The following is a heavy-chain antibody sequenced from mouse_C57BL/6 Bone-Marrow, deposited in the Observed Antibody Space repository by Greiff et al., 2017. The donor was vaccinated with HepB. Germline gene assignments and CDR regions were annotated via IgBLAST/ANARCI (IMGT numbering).Heavy chain of an antibody. D-gene: IGHD1-1*01. V-gene: IGHV14-4*01. CDR1: GFNIKDDY. CDR3: TTRGDYYGSSLYFDY. J-gene: IGHJ2*01. CDR2: IDPENGDT. Sequence: VHVKQSGAELVRPGASVKLSCTASGFNIKDDYMHWVKQRPEQGLEWIGWIDPENGDTEYASKFQGKATITADTSSNTAYLQLSSLTSEDTAVYYCTTRGDYYGSSLYFDYWGQGTTLTVSS.